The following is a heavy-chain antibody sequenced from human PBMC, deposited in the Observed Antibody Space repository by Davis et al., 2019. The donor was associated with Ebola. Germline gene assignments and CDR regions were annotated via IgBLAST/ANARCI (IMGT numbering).Heavy chain of an antibody. D-gene: IGHD6-25*01. CDR2: IYYSGST. J-gene: IGHJ5*02. Sequence: MPSETLSLTCTVSGGSLSSSSYYWGWIRQPPGKGLEWIGSIYYSGSTYYNPSLKSRVTISVDTSKNQFSLKLSSVTAADTAVYYCARTIAAGDWFDPWGQGTLVTVSS. CDR1: GGSLSSSSYY. CDR3: ARTIAAGDWFDP. V-gene: IGHV4-39*01.